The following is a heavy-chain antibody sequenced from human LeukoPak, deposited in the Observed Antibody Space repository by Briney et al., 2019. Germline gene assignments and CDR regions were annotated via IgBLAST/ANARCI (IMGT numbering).Heavy chain of an antibody. Sequence: PSETLSLTCTVSGGSMSTYYWTWIRQPPGKGLEWIGYIYYSGSTNYNPSLKSRVTISVDTSKNQFSLKLSSVTAADTAVYYCARGSIAAVGNWFDPWGQGTLVTVSS. CDR1: GGSMSTYY. CDR2: IYYSGST. D-gene: IGHD6-13*01. CDR3: ARGSIAAVGNWFDP. V-gene: IGHV4-59*01. J-gene: IGHJ5*02.